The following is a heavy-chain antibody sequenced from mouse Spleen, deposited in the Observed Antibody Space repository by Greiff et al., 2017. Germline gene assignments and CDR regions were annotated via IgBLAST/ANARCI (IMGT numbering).Heavy chain of an antibody. Sequence: VKVEESGPGLVPPSQSLSITCTVSGFSLTSYGVHWVRQSPGKGLEWLGVIWSGGSTDYNAAFISRLSISKDNSKSQVFFKMNSLQADDTAIYYCANGGGSSFYAMDYWGQGTSVTVSS. CDR1: GFSLTSYG. V-gene: IGHV2-4-1*01. CDR2: IWSGGST. CDR3: ANGGGSSFYAMDY. D-gene: IGHD1-1*02. J-gene: IGHJ4*01.